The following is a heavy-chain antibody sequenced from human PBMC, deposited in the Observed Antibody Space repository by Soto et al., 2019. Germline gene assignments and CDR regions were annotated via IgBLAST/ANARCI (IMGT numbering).Heavy chain of an antibody. CDR2: MNPNSGDT. CDR3: ARESGGATATLDYYYFYMDV. D-gene: IGHD5-12*01. J-gene: IGHJ6*03. V-gene: IGHV1-2*02. CDR1: GYGFSDYF. Sequence: QVQLVQSGAEVKKPGASVTVSCKASGYGFSDYFLHWVRQAPGQGPEWMGWMNPNSGDTKYAQKFKGRVTMTRDTSVRTAFMKLNWLKSDDTAVYYCARESGGATATLDYYYFYMDVWGIGTTVTVSS.